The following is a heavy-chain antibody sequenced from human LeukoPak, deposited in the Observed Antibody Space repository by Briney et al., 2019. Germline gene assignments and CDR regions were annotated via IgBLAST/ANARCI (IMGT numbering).Heavy chain of an antibody. CDR2: INPTGGNT. Sequence: ASVKVSCKASGYTFTTYYIHWVRQAPGQGLEWMGIINPTGGNTNYAQKFQGRVTMTRDTSTSTVYMELSSLRSEDTAVYYCASLHDTSAYSYFDYWGQETLVTVSS. CDR1: GYTFTTYY. V-gene: IGHV1-46*01. D-gene: IGHD3-22*01. CDR3: ASLHDTSAYSYFDY. J-gene: IGHJ4*02.